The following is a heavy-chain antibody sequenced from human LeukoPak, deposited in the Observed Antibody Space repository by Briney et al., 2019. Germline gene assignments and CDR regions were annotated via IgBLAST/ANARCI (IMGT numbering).Heavy chain of an antibody. V-gene: IGHV1-18*01. J-gene: IGHJ4*02. CDR1: GYTFTSYG. CDR2: ISTYNGNT. D-gene: IGHD2-2*03. Sequence: ASVKVSCKASGYTFTSYGITWVRQAPGQGLEWMGWISTYNGNTNYAQNLQGRVSMTTDTSTSTAYMELRSLRSDDTAVYYCARGHGSTSRYWGQGTLVTVSS. CDR3: ARGHGSTSRY.